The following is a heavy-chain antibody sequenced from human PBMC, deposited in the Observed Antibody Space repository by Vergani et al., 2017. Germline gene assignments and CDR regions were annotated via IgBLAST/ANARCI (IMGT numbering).Heavy chain of an antibody. J-gene: IGHJ6*03. CDR2: ISYDGSNK. D-gene: IGHD2-2*01. CDR3: AKNWRPYCSSTSCSYYMDV. V-gene: IGHV3-30*18. Sequence: QVQLVESGGGVVQPGRSLRLSCAASGFTFSSYGMHWVRQAPGKGLEWVAVISYDGSNKYYADSVKGRFTISRDNSKNTLYLQMNILRAEDTAVYYCAKNWRPYCSSTSCSYYMDVWGKGTTVTVSS. CDR1: GFTFSSYG.